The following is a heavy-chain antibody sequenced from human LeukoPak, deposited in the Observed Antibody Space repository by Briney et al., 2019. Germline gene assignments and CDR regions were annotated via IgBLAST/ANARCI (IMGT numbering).Heavy chain of an antibody. J-gene: IGHJ6*03. V-gene: IGHV3-11*04. CDR2: ISSSGSTI. D-gene: IGHD6-6*01. CDR1: AFTFSDYY. Sequence: PGGSLRLSCAASAFTFSDYYMSWFRQAPGKGLEWVSYISSSGSTIYYADSVKGRFTISRDNAKNSLYLQMNSLRAEDTAVYYCARERGHDPSSSRRRDYYYYYMDVWGKGTTVTVSS. CDR3: ARERGHDPSSSRRRDYYYYYMDV.